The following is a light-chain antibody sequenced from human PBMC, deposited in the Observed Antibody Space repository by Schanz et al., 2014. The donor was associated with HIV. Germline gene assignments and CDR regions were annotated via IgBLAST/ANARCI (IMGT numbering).Light chain of an antibody. CDR3: QQLNSYPRALT. V-gene: IGKV3-20*01. Sequence: EIVLTQSPGTLSLSPGERATLSCRASQSVSSSYLAWYQQKPGQAPRLLIYGASSRATGIPDRFSGSGSGTEFTLTISSLQPDDFATYYCQQLNSYPRALTFGGGTKVEIK. CDR1: QSVSSSY. CDR2: GAS. J-gene: IGKJ4*01.